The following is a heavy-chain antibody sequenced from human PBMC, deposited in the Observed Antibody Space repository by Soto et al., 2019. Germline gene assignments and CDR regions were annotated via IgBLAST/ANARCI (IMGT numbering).Heavy chain of an antibody. CDR3: ARDSIPKQITGTTVYYYGMDV. Sequence: ASVKVSCKASGYTFTSYGISWVRQAPGQGLEWMGWISAYNGSTNYAQKLQGRVTITTDTSASTAYMELSSLRSEDTAVYYCARDSIPKQITGTTVYYYGMDVWGQGTTVTVSS. CDR1: GYTFTSYG. J-gene: IGHJ6*02. CDR2: ISAYNGST. D-gene: IGHD1-7*01. V-gene: IGHV1-18*01.